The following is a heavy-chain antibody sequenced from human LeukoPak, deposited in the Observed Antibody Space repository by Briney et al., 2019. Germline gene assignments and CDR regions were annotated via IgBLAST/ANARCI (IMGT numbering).Heavy chain of an antibody. J-gene: IGHJ4*02. CDR3: AREIPPSIAAAGEEY. CDR1: GGSISSSSYY. D-gene: IGHD6-13*01. V-gene: IGHV4-39*07. CDR2: IYYSGST. Sequence: PSETLSLTCTVSGGSISSSSYYWGWIRQPPGKGLEWIGGIYYSGSTYYNPSLKSRVTISVDTSKNQCSLKLSSVTAADTAVYYCAREIPPSIAAAGEEYWGQGTLVTVSS.